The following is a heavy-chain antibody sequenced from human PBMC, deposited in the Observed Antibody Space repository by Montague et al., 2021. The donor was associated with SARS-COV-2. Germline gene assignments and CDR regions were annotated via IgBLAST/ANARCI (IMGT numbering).Heavy chain of an antibody. D-gene: IGHD3-3*01. CDR2: VYHTGRT. CDR1: GRPLNSSGYY. V-gene: IGHV4-31*03. Sequence: TLSLTCTVSGRPLNSSGYYWTWIRQHPGKGLEWIGYVYHTGRTYYNPSLKSRVTMSIDMSKNQFSLKLSSVTAADTAVYYCASQVPDFWSGIDYWGQGTLVTVSS. J-gene: IGHJ4*02. CDR3: ASQVPDFWSGIDY.